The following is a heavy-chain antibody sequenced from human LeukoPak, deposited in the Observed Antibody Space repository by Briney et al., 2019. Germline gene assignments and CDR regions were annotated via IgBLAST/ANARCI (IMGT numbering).Heavy chain of an antibody. J-gene: IGHJ4*02. D-gene: IGHD6-13*01. CDR2: INAGNGNT. CDR1: GYTFTSYA. Sequence: ASVKVSCKASGYTFTSYAMHWVRQAPGQRLEWMGWINAGNGNTKYSQKFQGRVTITRDTSASTAYMELSSLRSEDTAVYDCARSTRAGAAAIYFDYWGQGTLVTVSS. CDR3: ARSTRAGAAAIYFDY. V-gene: IGHV1-3*01.